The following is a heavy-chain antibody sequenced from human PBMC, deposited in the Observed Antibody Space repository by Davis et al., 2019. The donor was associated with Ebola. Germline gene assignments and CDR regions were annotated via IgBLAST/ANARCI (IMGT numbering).Heavy chain of an antibody. V-gene: IGHV3-11*01. Sequence: GESLKISCAASGFTFSDYYMSWIRQAPGKGLEWVSYISSSGSTTYYADSVKGRFTISRDNSKNTLYLQMNSLRAEDTAVYYCAKTLGGLDNWFDPWGQGTLVTVSS. CDR2: ISSSGSTT. CDR3: AKTLGGLDNWFDP. D-gene: IGHD3-16*01. CDR1: GFTFSDYY. J-gene: IGHJ5*02.